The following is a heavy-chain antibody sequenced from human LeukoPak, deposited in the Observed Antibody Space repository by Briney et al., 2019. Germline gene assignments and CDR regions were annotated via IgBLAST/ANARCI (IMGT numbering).Heavy chain of an antibody. Sequence: SVKVSCKASGGTFSSYAISWVRQAPGQGLEWMGGIIPIFGTANYAQKFQGRVTITADEPTSTTYMELSSLRSADTAVYYCARVAAVAGNSWFDPWGQGTLVTVSS. V-gene: IGHV1-69*01. J-gene: IGHJ5*02. CDR3: ARVAAVAGNSWFDP. CDR1: GGTFSSYA. CDR2: IIPIFGTA. D-gene: IGHD6-19*01.